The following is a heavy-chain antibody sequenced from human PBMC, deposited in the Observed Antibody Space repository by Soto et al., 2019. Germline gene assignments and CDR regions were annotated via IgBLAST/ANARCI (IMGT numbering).Heavy chain of an antibody. Sequence: GASVKVSCKASGYTFTSYGISWVRQAPGQGLEWMGWISAYNGNTNYAQKLQGRVTMTTDTSTSTAYMELRSLRSDDTAVYYCARRYYDFWSGYYYYGMDVWGQGTTVTVS. V-gene: IGHV1-18*01. D-gene: IGHD3-3*01. J-gene: IGHJ6*02. CDR2: ISAYNGNT. CDR1: GYTFTSYG. CDR3: ARRYYDFWSGYYYYGMDV.